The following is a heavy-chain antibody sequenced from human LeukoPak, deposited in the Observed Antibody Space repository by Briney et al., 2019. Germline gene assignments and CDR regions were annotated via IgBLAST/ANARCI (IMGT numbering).Heavy chain of an antibody. CDR2: IYYSGST. V-gene: IGHV4-39*01. CDR3: ARGRYSYGWYYYDSSGYQLFDY. J-gene: IGHJ4*02. CDR1: GGSISSSSYY. D-gene: IGHD3-22*01. Sequence: PSETLSLTCTVSGGSISSSSYYWGWIRQPPGKGLEWIGSIYYSGSTYYNPSLKSRVTISVDTSKNQFSLKLSSVTAAGTAVYYCARGRYSYGWYYYDSSGYQLFDYWGQGTLVTVSS.